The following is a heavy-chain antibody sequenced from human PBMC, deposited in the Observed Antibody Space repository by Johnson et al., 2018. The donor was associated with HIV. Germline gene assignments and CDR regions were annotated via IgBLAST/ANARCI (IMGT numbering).Heavy chain of an antibody. J-gene: IGHJ3*02. D-gene: IGHD4-17*01. CDR1: DFTVGSIY. Sequence: VQLVESGGGLVQPGGSLRLSCAASDFTVGSIYMSWVRQAPGKGLEWVSLIYSGGSSYYAASVKGSFTISRDNSKNTLYLQMNSLRVEDTAVYYCAKGADYADYEGAFDIWGQGTMVTVSS. V-gene: IGHV3-66*01. CDR3: AKGADYADYEGAFDI. CDR2: IYSGGSS.